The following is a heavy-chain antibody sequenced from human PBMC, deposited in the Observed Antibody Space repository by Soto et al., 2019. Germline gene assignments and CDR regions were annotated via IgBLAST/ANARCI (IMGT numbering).Heavy chain of an antibody. CDR2: INPSGGST. CDR1: GYTFTGYY. Sequence: ASVKVSCKASGYTFTGYYMHWVRQAPGQGLEWMGIINPSGGSTSYAQKFQGRVTMTRDTSTSTVYMELSSLRSEDTAVYYCARGLYDFWSGFPHMDVWGQGTTVTVSS. V-gene: IGHV1-46*01. D-gene: IGHD3-3*01. J-gene: IGHJ6*02. CDR3: ARGLYDFWSGFPHMDV.